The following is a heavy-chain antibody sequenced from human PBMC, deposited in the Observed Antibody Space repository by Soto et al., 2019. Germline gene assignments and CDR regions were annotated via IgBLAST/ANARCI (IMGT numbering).Heavy chain of an antibody. Sequence: EVQLLESGGGLVLPGGSLRLSCAASGVTFSTYAMAWVRQAPGKGLEWVSTISDTGGGTFYADSVKGRFTISRDNSNSALYVQMNSLTGEDTAVYYCARTRSAWSDFHYYSLDVWGQGTTVTVSS. J-gene: IGHJ6*02. CDR1: GVTFSTYA. CDR2: ISDTGGGT. V-gene: IGHV3-23*01. CDR3: ARTRSAWSDFHYYSLDV. D-gene: IGHD1-26*01.